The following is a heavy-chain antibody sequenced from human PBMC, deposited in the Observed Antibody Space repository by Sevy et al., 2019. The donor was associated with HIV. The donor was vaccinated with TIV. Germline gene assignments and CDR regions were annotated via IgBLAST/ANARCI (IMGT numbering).Heavy chain of an antibody. V-gene: IGHV3-30*04. Sequence: GGSLRLSCAASGFTFSSYAMHWVRQAPGKGLEWVAVISYDGSNKYYADSVKGRFTISRDNSKNTLYLQMSNLRPEDTAVYYCAKEGYYYDSHSADWFDPWGQGTLVTVSS. D-gene: IGHD3-22*01. CDR2: ISYDGSNK. CDR1: GFTFSSYA. J-gene: IGHJ5*02. CDR3: AKEGYYYDSHSADWFDP.